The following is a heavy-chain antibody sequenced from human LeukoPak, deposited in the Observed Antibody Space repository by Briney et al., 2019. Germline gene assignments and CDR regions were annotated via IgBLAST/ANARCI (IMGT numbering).Heavy chain of an antibody. Sequence: ASVKVSCKASGYTFTSYGISWVRQAPGQGLEWMGWISAYNGYTNYAQKLQGRVTMTTDTSTSTAYMELRSLRSDDTAVYYCARGGPYDFWSGYTNFDYWGQGTLVTVSS. CDR2: ISAYNGYT. CDR3: ARGGPYDFWSGYTNFDY. V-gene: IGHV1-18*01. J-gene: IGHJ4*02. D-gene: IGHD3-3*01. CDR1: GYTFTSYG.